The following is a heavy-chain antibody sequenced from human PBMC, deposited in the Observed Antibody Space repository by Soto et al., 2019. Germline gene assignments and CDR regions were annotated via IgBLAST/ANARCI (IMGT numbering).Heavy chain of an antibody. V-gene: IGHV1-69*02. J-gene: IGHJ2*01. Sequence: QVQLVQSGAEVKKPGSSVKVSCKASGGTFSSYTISWVRQAPGQGLEWMGRIIPILGIANYAQKFQGRVTITADKSTSTAYMELSSLRSEDTAVYYCAGPDRDWYFDLWGRGTLVTVSS. CDR3: AGPDRDWYFDL. CDR2: IIPILGIA. CDR1: GGTFSSYT.